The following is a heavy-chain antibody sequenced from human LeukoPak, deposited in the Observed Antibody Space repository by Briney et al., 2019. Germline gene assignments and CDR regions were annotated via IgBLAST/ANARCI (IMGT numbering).Heavy chain of an antibody. CDR2: INPSGGST. CDR1: GGTFSSYA. V-gene: IGHV1-46*01. CDR3: ARDSDYYDSTNYGMDV. Sequence: ASVKVSCKASGGTFSSYAISWVRQAPGQGLEWMGIINPSGGSTSYAQKFQGRVTMTRDTSTSTVYMELSSLRSEDTAVYYCARDSDYYDSTNYGMDVWGQGTTVTVSS. J-gene: IGHJ6*02. D-gene: IGHD3-22*01.